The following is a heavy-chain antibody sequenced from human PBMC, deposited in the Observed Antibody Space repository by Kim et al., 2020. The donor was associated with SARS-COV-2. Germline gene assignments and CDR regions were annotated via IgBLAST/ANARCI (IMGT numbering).Heavy chain of an antibody. J-gene: IGHJ3*01. CDR2: TT. Sequence: TTHFAALVEGRFTISRDDSKNMLYLQINSLKTEDTAVYYCTTFNRQNAFDVWGRGTIVIVSS. V-gene: IGHV3-15*01. CDR3: TTFNRQNAFDV.